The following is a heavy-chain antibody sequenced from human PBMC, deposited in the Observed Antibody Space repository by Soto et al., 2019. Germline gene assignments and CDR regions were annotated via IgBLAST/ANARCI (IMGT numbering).Heavy chain of an antibody. D-gene: IGHD3-3*01. CDR3: ARMSSPTYYDFWSPRMGAFDI. CDR2: VYYSGST. V-gene: IGHV4-59*02. CDR1: GGSVSSYS. Sequence: SETLSLTCTVSGGSVSSYSWTWVRQPPGMGLEWIGYVYYSGSTHYNPSLKSRVTISLDTSKNQFSLKLSSVTAADTAVYYCARMSSPTYYDFWSPRMGAFDIWGQGTMVTVSS. J-gene: IGHJ3*02.